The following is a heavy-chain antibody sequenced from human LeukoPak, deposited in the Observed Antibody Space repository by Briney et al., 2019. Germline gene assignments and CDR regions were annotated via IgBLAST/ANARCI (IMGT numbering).Heavy chain of an antibody. J-gene: IGHJ4*02. Sequence: GGSLRLSCAASGFTFSSYSMNWVRQAPGKGLEWVSSISSSRTYIYYADSVKGRFTISRDNAKNSLYLQMNSLRAEDTAVYYCARDQDYYDSSGYYLIFDYWGQGTLVTVSS. CDR2: ISSSRTYI. CDR3: ARDQDYYDSSGYYLIFDY. CDR1: GFTFSSYS. D-gene: IGHD3-22*01. V-gene: IGHV3-21*01.